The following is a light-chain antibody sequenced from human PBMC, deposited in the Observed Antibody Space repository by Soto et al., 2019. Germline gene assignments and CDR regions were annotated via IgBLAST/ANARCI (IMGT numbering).Light chain of an antibody. CDR2: KAS. CDR1: QSISAW. J-gene: IGKJ1*01. Sequence: DSQMTQSPSTLSASVGVRVTITCWASQSISAWLAWYQQKPGKAPKLLIYKASTLESGVPSRFSGSGSGTEFTLAISSLQPDNSATYYCQQYNDNWTFGQGTKVAIK. CDR3: QQYNDNWT. V-gene: IGKV1-5*03.